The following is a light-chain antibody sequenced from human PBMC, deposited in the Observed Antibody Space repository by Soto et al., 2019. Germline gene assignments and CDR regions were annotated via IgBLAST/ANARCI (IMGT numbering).Light chain of an antibody. Sequence: DVVMTQSSLSLPVTPGEPASISCRSSQSLLHSNGYNYLDWYLQKPGQSPQLLIYLGSNRASGVPDRFSGSGSGTDFTLKISRVEAEDVGVYYCMQALQTRTFGQGTKVDNK. J-gene: IGKJ1*01. CDR1: QSLLHSNGYNY. V-gene: IGKV2-28*01. CDR3: MQALQTRT. CDR2: LGS.